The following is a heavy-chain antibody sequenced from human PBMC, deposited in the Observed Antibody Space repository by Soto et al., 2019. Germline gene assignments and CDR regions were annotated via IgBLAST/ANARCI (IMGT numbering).Heavy chain of an antibody. CDR3: AREPPYPSYCSSTSCYGDYVDY. D-gene: IGHD2-2*01. Sequence: QVQLVESGGGVVQPGRSLRLSCAASGFTFSSYGMHWVRQAPGKGLEWVAVIWYDGSNKYYADSVKGRFTISRDNSKNPLYLQMNSLRAEDTAVDYCAREPPYPSYCSSTSCYGDYVDYWGQGTLVTVSS. V-gene: IGHV3-33*01. CDR2: IWYDGSNK. CDR1: GFTFSSYG. J-gene: IGHJ4*02.